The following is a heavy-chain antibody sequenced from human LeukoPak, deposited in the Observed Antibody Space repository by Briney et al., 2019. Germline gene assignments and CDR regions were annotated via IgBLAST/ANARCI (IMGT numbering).Heavy chain of an antibody. J-gene: IGHJ4*02. V-gene: IGHV4-30-2*01. D-gene: IGHD3-10*01. CDR1: GGSISSDNYY. CDR2: IYHSGST. Sequence: SQTLSLTCTVSGGSISSDNYYWNWIRQPPGKGLEWIGSIYHSGSTYYNPSLKSRVTISVDRSKTQFSLKLTSVTAADTAVYYCARDQDYYGSGSYGPDYWGQGILVTVSS. CDR3: ARDQDYYGSGSYGPDY.